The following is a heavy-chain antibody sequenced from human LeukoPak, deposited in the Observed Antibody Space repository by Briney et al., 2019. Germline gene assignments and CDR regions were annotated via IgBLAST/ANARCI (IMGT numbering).Heavy chain of an antibody. V-gene: IGHV3-30*02. D-gene: IGHD1-26*01. J-gene: IGHJ4*02. CDR2: IRIDGTNT. CDR3: ARDAGVVGALDY. CDR1: GFTFSSYG. Sequence: GGSLRLSCAASGFTFSSYGMHWVRQAPGKGLEWVTFIRIDGTNTYYADSVKGRFTISRDDSKNTLYLQMNSLRAEDTAVYYCARDAGVVGALDYWGQGTQVTVSS.